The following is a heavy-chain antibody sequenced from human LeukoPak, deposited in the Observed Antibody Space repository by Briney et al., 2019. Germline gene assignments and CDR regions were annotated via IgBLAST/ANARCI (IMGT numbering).Heavy chain of an antibody. CDR2: IVPIFGIA. CDR1: GGTFSSYA. J-gene: IGHJ4*02. D-gene: IGHD1-26*01. Sequence: GASVKVSCKASGGTFSSYAISWVRQAPGQGPEWMGRIVPIFGIANYAQRFQGRVTITADKSTSTAYMELSSLRSEDTAVYYCAREVGSASYARPLRYWGQGTLVTVSS. V-gene: IGHV1-69*04. CDR3: AREVGSASYARPLRY.